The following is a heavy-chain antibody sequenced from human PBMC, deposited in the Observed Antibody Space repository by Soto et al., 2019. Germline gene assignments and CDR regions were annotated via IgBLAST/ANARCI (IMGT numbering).Heavy chain of an antibody. CDR3: ARGLHSESMYLSLAAY. CDR1: GFTVSRNS. D-gene: IGHD2-2*01. J-gene: IGHJ4*02. CDR2: IYAGGTT. V-gene: IGHV3-66*01. Sequence: EVQLVESGGGLVQPGGSLRLSCAGSGFTVSRNSMTWLRQTPGKVLEWGSVIYAGGTTYYADSVKGRFMISRDISSTTLSLQMDNLRVEDTAVYYCARGLHSESMYLSLAAYWGQGIVVAVSS.